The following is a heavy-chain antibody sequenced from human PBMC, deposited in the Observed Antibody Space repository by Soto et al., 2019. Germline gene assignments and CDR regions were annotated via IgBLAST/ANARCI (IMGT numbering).Heavy chain of an antibody. Sequence: QDQLVQSGVEVKKPGASVKVSCKASGYSFTNYGITWVRQAPGQGCEWMGWISAYNGNTNYAQKFQGRVTITTDASTSTAYLELRSLRSDDTAVYYCARDRGVAPPVAGNTHYYYYMDVWGKGTTVTVSS. CDR2: ISAYNGNT. D-gene: IGHD6-19*01. CDR1: GYSFTNYG. CDR3: ARDRGVAPPVAGNTHYYYYMDV. V-gene: IGHV1-18*01. J-gene: IGHJ6*03.